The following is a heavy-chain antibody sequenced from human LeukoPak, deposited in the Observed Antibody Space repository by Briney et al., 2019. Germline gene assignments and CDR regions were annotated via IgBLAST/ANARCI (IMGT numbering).Heavy chain of an antibody. J-gene: IGHJ3*02. D-gene: IGHD5-18*01. V-gene: IGHV1-46*01. CDR3: ARDRRSEDSYGSSGTFDI. Sequence: GASVKVSCKASGYTFTSYYMHWVRQAPGQGLEWMGIINPSGGSTSYAQKFQGRVTMTRDTSTSTVTMELSSLRSEDTAVYYCARDRRSEDSYGSSGTFDIWGPGSVVTVSS. CDR1: GYTFTSYY. CDR2: INPSGGST.